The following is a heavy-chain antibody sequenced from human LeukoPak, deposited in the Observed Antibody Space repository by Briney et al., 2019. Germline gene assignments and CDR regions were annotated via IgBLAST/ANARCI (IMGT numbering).Heavy chain of an antibody. V-gene: IGHV5-10-1*01. Sequence: GESLKISCKGSGYSFTSYWISWVRQMPGKGLEWMGRIDPSDSYTNYSPFFQGHVTISADKSIGTAYLQWSSLKASDTAMYYCARHADYGDYERDWFDPWGQGTLVTVSS. D-gene: IGHD4-17*01. J-gene: IGHJ5*02. CDR3: ARHADYGDYERDWFDP. CDR1: GYSFTSYW. CDR2: IDPSDSYT.